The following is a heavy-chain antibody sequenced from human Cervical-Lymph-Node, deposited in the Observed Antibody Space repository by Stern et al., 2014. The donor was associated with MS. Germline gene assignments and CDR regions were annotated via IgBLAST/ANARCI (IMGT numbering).Heavy chain of an antibody. CDR2: ISAYNGNT. J-gene: IGHJ6*02. CDR1: GYTFTSYG. CDR3: ARDRGAARPYYYYGMDV. V-gene: IGHV1-18*01. D-gene: IGHD6-6*01. Sequence: QVQLVQSGAEVKKPGASVKVSCKASGYTFTSYGVSWVRQAPGQGLEWMGWISAYNGNTNYAQELQGRVTMTTDASTSTAYMELRSLRSDDTAVYYCARDRGAARPYYYYGMDVWGQGTTVTVSS.